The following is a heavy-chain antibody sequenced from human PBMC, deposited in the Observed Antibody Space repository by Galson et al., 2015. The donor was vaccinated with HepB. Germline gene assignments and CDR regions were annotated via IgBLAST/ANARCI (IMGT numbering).Heavy chain of an antibody. V-gene: IGHV1-18*04. CDR2: ISAYNGNT. Sequence: SVKVSCKASGYTFTSYGISWVRQAPGQGLEWMGWISAYNGNTNYAQKLQGRVTMTTDTSTSTAYMELRSLRSDDTAVYYCARGVTGTTAYYYYGMDVWGQGTTVTVSS. CDR1: GYTFTSYG. J-gene: IGHJ6*02. D-gene: IGHD1-7*01. CDR3: ARGVTGTTAYYYYGMDV.